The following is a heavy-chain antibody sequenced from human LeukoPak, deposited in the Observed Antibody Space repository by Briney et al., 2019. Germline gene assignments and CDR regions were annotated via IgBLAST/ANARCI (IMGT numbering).Heavy chain of an antibody. D-gene: IGHD2-8*01. V-gene: IGHV4-34*01. Sequence: SETLSLTCAVYGGSFSGYYWSWIRQPPGKGLEWIGEINHSGSTNYNPSLKSRVTISVDTSKNQFSLKLSSVTAADTAVYYCASGDADWYFDLWGRGTLVTVSS. J-gene: IGHJ2*01. CDR1: GGSFSGYY. CDR3: ASGDADWYFDL. CDR2: INHSGST.